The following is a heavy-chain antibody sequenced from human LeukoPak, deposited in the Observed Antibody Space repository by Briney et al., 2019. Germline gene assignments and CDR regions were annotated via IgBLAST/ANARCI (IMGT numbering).Heavy chain of an antibody. CDR3: ARDPGLAAAGTNVAH. CDR2: ISTSGNSI. D-gene: IGHD6-13*01. J-gene: IGHJ4*02. CDR1: GFTFSSYE. V-gene: IGHV3-48*03. Sequence: GGSLRLSCAASGFTFSSYEMNWVRQAPGKGLEWVSYISTSGNSIYYADSVKGRFIISRDNAKNSLYLQMNSLRAEDTAVYYCARDPGLAAAGTNVAHWGQGTLVTVSS.